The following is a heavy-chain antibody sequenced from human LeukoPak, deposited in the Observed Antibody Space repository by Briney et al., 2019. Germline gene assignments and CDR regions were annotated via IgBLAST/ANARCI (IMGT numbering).Heavy chain of an antibody. CDR1: GFTFSNAW. CDR3: ATDLLDS. J-gene: IGHJ5*01. CDR2: IKRKGDDGTA. V-gene: IGHV3-15*01. Sequence: GGSLRLSCAASGFTFSNAWMSWVRQAPGKGLEWVGRIKRKGDDGTADYAAPVKGRFTISRDDSKSTVSLQVTSLKTEDTAVYYCATDLLDSWGRGTLVIASA.